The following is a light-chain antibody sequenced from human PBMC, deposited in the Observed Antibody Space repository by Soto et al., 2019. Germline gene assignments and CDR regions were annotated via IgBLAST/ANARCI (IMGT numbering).Light chain of an antibody. CDR3: QQRGNWPVT. Sequence: EIVLTQSPATLSLSPGERATLSCSASQSVGSYFAWYQQKPGQAPRLLIYDASNRATGIPARFSGSGSGTVFTLTISRLEPDDFAVYYCQQRGNWPVTFGQGTRVDIK. J-gene: IGKJ1*01. V-gene: IGKV3-11*01. CDR2: DAS. CDR1: QSVGSY.